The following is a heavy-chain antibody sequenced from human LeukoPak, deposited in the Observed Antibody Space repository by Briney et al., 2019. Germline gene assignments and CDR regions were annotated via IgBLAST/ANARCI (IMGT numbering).Heavy chain of an antibody. V-gene: IGHV1-2*02. CDR3: AREGPYMTPFGY. J-gene: IGHJ4*02. CDR2: INPNSGGT. D-gene: IGHD3-16*01. Sequence: ASVKVSCKASGGVFTTYAVSWVRQAPGQGLEWMGWINPNSGGTNYAQKFQGRVTMTRDTSISTAYMELSRLRSDDTAVYYCAREGPYMTPFGYWGQGTLVTVSS. CDR1: GGVFTTYA.